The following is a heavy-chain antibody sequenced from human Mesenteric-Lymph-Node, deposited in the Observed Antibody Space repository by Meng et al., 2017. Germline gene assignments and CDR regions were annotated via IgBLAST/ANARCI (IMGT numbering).Heavy chain of an antibody. Sequence: ASVKVSCKASGYTFTGYFIHWVRQAPGQGLEWMGRINPETGGTYSAQTFQGRVTMTRDTSISTAYMELSRLRSDDTAVYYCARDLLAAAGTRWFDPWGQGTLVTVLL. CDR1: GYTFTGYF. CDR2: INPETGGT. J-gene: IGHJ5*02. CDR3: ARDLLAAAGTRWFDP. D-gene: IGHD6-13*01. V-gene: IGHV1-2*06.